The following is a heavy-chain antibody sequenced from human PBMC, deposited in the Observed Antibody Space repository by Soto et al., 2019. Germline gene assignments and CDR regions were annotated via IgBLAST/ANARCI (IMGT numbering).Heavy chain of an antibody. J-gene: IGHJ4*02. D-gene: IGHD5-12*01. CDR1: GFTFNSYW. V-gene: IGHV3-74*01. CDR3: VRVPNGGYTVDY. CDR2: INPDGSTT. Sequence: GGSLRLSCAASGFTFNSYWMHWVRQAPGKGLVWVSRINPDGSTTTYADSVKGRFTISRENAKNTVYLQMNSLRAEDTAVYYCVRVPNGGYTVDYWGQGTLVTVSS.